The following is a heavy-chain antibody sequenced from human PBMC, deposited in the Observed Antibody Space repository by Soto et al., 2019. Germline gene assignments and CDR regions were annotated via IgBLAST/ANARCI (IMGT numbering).Heavy chain of an antibody. J-gene: IGHJ4*02. CDR3: ATPNGGYCSGHSCYYFDY. D-gene: IGHD2-15*01. CDR2: ITSGGGT. Sequence: EVQLLESGGGLVQRGGSLRLSCAASGLTFSRYAMSWVRQAPGKGLEWVSIITSGGGTHYADSVKGRFTISRDNSKNTLYLQMNSLRVEDTAVYYCATPNGGYCSGHSCYYFDYWGQGTLVTVSS. CDR1: GLTFSRYA. V-gene: IGHV3-23*01.